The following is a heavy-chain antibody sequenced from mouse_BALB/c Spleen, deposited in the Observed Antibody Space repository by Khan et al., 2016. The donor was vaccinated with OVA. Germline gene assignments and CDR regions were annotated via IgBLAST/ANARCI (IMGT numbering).Heavy chain of an antibody. D-gene: IGHD2-14*01. CDR3: ARPEVRRDYAMDY. CDR1: GFTFSSYV. J-gene: IGHJ4*01. CDR2: ISSGGSYA. Sequence: EVELVESGGGLVKPGGSLKLSCAASGFTFSSYVMSWVRQTPEKRLEWVATISSGGSYAYYPDSVKGRFTISRANAKNTLYLQMSSLRSEDTAMYYCARPEVRRDYAMDYWGQGTSVAISS. V-gene: IGHV5-9-3*01.